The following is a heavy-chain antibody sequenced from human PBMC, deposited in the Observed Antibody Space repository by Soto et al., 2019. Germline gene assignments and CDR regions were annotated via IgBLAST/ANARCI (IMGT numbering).Heavy chain of an antibody. CDR3: ARDEGYSYGSKGYYYYGMDV. CDR1: GGSISSYY. J-gene: IGHJ6*02. Sequence: SETLSLTCTVSGGSISSYYWIWIRQPPGKGLEWIGYIYYSGSTNYNPSLKSRVTISVDTSKNQFSLKLSSVTAADTAVYYCARDEGYSYGSKGYYYYGMDVWGQGTTVTVSS. CDR2: IYYSGST. D-gene: IGHD5-18*01. V-gene: IGHV4-59*01.